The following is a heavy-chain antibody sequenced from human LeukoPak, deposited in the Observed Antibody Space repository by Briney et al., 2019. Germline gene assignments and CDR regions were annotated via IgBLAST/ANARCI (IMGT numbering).Heavy chain of an antibody. CDR2: IYPSGST. J-gene: IGHJ4*02. D-gene: IGHD6-19*01. CDR1: GGSISSFS. Sequence: SETLSLTCTVSGGSISSFSWSWIRQPAGKGLEWIGRIYPSGSTNYNPSLKSRVTMSVDTSKNQFSLKLSSVTAADTAVYYCARGMGSGWYEIGYWGQGTLVTVSS. CDR3: ARGMGSGWYEIGY. V-gene: IGHV4-4*07.